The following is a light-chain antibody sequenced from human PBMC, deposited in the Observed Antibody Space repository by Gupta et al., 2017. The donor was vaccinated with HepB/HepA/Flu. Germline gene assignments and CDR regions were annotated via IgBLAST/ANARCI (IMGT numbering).Light chain of an antibody. J-gene: IGKJ1*01. Sequence: EIVLTHSPATLSLSPGERATLSCRASQSVSSYLAWYQQKPGQAPRLLIYGASNRATGIPARFSGSGYGTDLTLTISSPEPEDFAVYYCQHRSNWPPWTFGQGTKVEIK. CDR3: QHRSNWPPWT. CDR2: GAS. V-gene: IGKV3-11*01. CDR1: QSVSSY.